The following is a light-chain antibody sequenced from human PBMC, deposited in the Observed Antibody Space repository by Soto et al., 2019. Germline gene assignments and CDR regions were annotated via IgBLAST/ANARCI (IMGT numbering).Light chain of an antibody. V-gene: IGKV1-39*01. CDR1: QSIGNS. Sequence: DIQMTQSPSSLSASVGDRVTITCRASQSIGNSLHWYQHIPGEAPKPLIYDTTILHLAIPSHLSGSGSGSHFTRTISSLRPEDIATYYCHESFTSANSFGQGTKLEI. CDR3: HESFTSANS. J-gene: IGKJ2*01. CDR2: DTT.